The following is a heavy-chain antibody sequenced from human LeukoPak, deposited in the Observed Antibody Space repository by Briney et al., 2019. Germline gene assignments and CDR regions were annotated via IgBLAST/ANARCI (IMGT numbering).Heavy chain of an antibody. J-gene: IGHJ4*02. CDR2: IYSGGST. CDR3: ARDRGSGEFDY. D-gene: IGHD3-10*01. Sequence: PGGSLRLSCAASGFTVSSNYMSWVRQAPGKGLEWVSVIYSGGSTYYADSVKGRFTISRDNSKNTPYLQMNSLRAEDTAVYYCARDRGSGEFDYWGQGTLVTVSS. CDR1: GFTVSSNY. V-gene: IGHV3-53*01.